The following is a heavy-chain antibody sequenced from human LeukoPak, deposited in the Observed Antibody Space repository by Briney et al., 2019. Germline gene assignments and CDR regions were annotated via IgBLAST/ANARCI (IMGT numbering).Heavy chain of an antibody. D-gene: IGHD3-10*01. Sequence: GGSLRLSCAASGFTFSSYAMSWVRQAPGKGLEWVSAISGSGGSTYYADSVKGRFTISRDNSKNTLYLQMSSLRAEDTAVYYCAKDYYGSGSPNQFDYWGQGTLVTVSS. CDR1: GFTFSSYA. J-gene: IGHJ4*02. V-gene: IGHV3-23*01. CDR2: ISGSGGST. CDR3: AKDYYGSGSPNQFDY.